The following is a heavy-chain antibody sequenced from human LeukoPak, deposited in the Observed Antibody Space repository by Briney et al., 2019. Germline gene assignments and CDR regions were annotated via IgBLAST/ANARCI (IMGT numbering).Heavy chain of an antibody. J-gene: IGHJ3*02. CDR3: ARPYYYDSSGSPPGAFDI. CDR1: GYSFTSYW. CDR2: IYPGDSDT. D-gene: IGHD3-22*01. V-gene: IGHV5-51*01. Sequence: GESLKISYKGSGYSFTSYWIGWVRQMPGKGLEWMGIIYPGDSDTRYSPSFQGQVTISADKSISTAYLQWSSLKASDTAMYYCARPYYYDSSGSPPGAFDIWGQGTMVTVSS.